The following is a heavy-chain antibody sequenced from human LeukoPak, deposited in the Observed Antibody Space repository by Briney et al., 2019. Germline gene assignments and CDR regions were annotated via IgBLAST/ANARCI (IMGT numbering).Heavy chain of an antibody. CDR2: INADKGDT. CDR3: ARRFEGSYGNPFDY. D-gene: IGHD4-17*01. J-gene: IGHJ4*02. V-gene: IGHV1-3*01. CDR1: GYSFTTYA. Sequence: ASVKVSCKASGYSFTTYATHWVRQAPGQRLEWMGWINADKGDTKYSQNFQGRLTVTRDTSASTTYMELSSLVSEDTAVYYCARRFEGSYGNPFDYWGQGTLVTVSS.